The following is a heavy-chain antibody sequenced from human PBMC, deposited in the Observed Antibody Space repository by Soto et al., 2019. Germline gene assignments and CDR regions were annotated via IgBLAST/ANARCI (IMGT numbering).Heavy chain of an antibody. CDR1: GGSMSGGGDY. V-gene: IGHV4-31*02. CDR2: IYYSGST. J-gene: IGHJ5*02. D-gene: IGHD6-6*01. CDR3: ARDRHNNFFDP. Sequence: SETLCLRWTVVGGSMSGGGDYWTLIRQSPGKGLEWIGYIYYSGSTYYNPSLESRVAISLDTSRSQFSLTLHSVTAADTAIYYCARDRHNNFFDPWGQGTLVTVS.